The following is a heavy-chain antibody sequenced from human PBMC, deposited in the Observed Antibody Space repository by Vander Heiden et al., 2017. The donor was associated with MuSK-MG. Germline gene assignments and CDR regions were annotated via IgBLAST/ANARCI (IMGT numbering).Heavy chain of an antibody. CDR3: AKGATIFGGVPFDAFDI. D-gene: IGHD3-3*01. J-gene: IGHJ3*02. CDR2: ISWNSGSI. V-gene: IGHV3-9*03. CDR1: GFTFDDYA. Sequence: EVQLVESGGGLVQPGRSLRLSCAASGFTFDDYAMHWVRQAPGKGLEWVSGISWNSGSIGYADSVKGRFTISRDNAKNSLYLQMNSLRAEDMALYYCAKGATIFGGVPFDAFDIWGQGTMVTVSS.